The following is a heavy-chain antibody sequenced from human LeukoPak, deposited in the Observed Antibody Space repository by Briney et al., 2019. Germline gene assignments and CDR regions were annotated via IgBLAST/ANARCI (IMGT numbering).Heavy chain of an antibody. CDR2: ISGSGGST. V-gene: IGHV3-23*01. CDR3: AKDPFYYYGSGNSGY. CDR1: GFTFSSYA. Sequence: PGGSLRLSCAASGFTFSSYAMSWVRQAPGKGLEWVSAISGSGGSTYYADSVKGRFTISRDNSKNTLYLQMNSLRAEDTAVYYCAKDPFYYYGSGNSGYWGQGTLVTVSS. J-gene: IGHJ4*02. D-gene: IGHD3-10*01.